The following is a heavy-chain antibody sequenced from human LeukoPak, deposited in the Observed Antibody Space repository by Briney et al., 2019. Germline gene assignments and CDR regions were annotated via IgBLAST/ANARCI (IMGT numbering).Heavy chain of an antibody. CDR1: GFTFDDYA. J-gene: IGHJ4*02. D-gene: IGHD6-13*01. Sequence: GGSLRLSCAASGFTFDDYAMDWVRQAPGKGLEWVSGISWKSGSIGYADSVKGRFTISRDNSKNTLYLQMNSLRAEDTAVYYCAKGSGSSWYGGSYWGQGTLVTVSS. CDR3: AKGSGSSWYGGSY. V-gene: IGHV3-9*01. CDR2: ISWKSGSI.